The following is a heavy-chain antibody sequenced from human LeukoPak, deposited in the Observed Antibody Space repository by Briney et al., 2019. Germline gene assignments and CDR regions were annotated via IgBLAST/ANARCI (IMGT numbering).Heavy chain of an antibody. V-gene: IGHV1-46*01. CDR1: GYTFTTYY. D-gene: IGHD5-18*01. Sequence: GASVKVSCKASGYTFTTYYMHWVRQAPGQGLEWMGIINPSVGTTIYAQKFQGRVTMTRDTSTSTVYMELRSLRSEDTAVYYCARGIIETSGYSYGQKYWFDPWGQGTLVTVSS. CDR2: INPSVGTT. CDR3: ARGIIETSGYSYGQKYWFDP. J-gene: IGHJ5*02.